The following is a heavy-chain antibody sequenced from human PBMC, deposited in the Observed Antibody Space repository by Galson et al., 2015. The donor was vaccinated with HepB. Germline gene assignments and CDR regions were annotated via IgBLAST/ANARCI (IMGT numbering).Heavy chain of an antibody. Sequence: SLRLSCAASGFTFSSYWMSWVRQAPGKGLEWVTNIKQDGSEKYYVDSVKGRFTISRDNAKNSLYLQMNSLRAEDTAVYYCARNSVGKNWFDPWGQGTLVTVSS. CDR2: IKQDGSEK. CDR1: GFTFSSYW. J-gene: IGHJ5*02. CDR3: ARNSVGKNWFDP. V-gene: IGHV3-7*03. D-gene: IGHD5/OR15-5a*01.